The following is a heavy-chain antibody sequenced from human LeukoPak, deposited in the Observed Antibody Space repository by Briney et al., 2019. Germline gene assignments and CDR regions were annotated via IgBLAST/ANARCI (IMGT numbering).Heavy chain of an antibody. CDR1: GYSISSGYY. CDR3: ATGMEFNYDILTGLLF. J-gene: IGHJ4*02. CDR2: IYHSGST. D-gene: IGHD3-9*01. V-gene: IGHV4-38-2*02. Sequence: MTSETLSLTCTVSGYSISSGYYWGWIRQPPGKGLEWIGSIYHSGSTYYNPSLKSRVTISVDTSKNQFSLKLSSVTAADTAVYYCATGMEFNYDILTGLLFWGQGTLVTVSS.